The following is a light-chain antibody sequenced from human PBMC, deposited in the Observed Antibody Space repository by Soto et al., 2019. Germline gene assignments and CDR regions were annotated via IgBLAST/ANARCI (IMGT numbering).Light chain of an antibody. CDR2: GAS. CDR1: QSVSSY. J-gene: IGKJ4*01. CDR3: QQYNDWPRT. Sequence: EIVLTQSPATLSLSPGERATLSCRASQSVSSYLAWYQQKPGQAPRLLIYGASTRASGIPTRFSGAGSGADFTLTISSLQSEDSAVYFCQQYNDWPRTFGGGTRVEIK. V-gene: IGKV3D-15*01.